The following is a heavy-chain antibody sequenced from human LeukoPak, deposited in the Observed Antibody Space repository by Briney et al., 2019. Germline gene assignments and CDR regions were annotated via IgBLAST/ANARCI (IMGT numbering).Heavy chain of an antibody. J-gene: IGHJ4*02. CDR2: IRYDGSYK. CDR3: AKLRAAAGTGY. CDR1: GFTISSYG. D-gene: IGHD6-13*01. V-gene: IGHV3-30*02. Sequence: GGSLRLSCAASGFTISSYGMHWVRQAPGKGLEWVAFIRYDGSYKNYADSVKGRFTISRDYSKNTLYLQMNSLRAEDTAVYYCAKLRAAAGTGYWGQGTLVTVSS.